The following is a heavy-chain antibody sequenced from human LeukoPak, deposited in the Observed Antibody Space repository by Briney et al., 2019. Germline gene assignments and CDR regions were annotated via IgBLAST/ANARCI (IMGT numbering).Heavy chain of an antibody. D-gene: IGHD3-10*01. V-gene: IGHV1-2*02. J-gene: IGHJ5*02. CDR2: INPNSGGT. CDR3: ARVGNRMVRGVIHNWFDP. CDR1: GYTFTGYY. Sequence: GASAKVSCKASGYTFTGYYMHWVRQAPGQGLEWMGWINPNSGGTNYAQKFQGRVTMTRDTSISTAYMGLSRLRSDDTAVYYCARVGNRMVRGVIHNWFDPWGQGTLVTVSS.